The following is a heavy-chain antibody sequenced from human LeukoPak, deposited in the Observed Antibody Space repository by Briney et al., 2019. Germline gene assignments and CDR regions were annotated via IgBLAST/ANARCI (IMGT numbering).Heavy chain of an antibody. J-gene: IGHJ6*02. V-gene: IGHV3-30-3*01. D-gene: IGHD3-9*01. CDR1: GFTFSSYA. Sequence: GGSLRLSCAASGFTFSSYAMHWVRQAPGKGLEWVAVISYDGSNKYYADSVKGRFTISRDNSKNTLYLQMNSLRAEDTAVYYCAREVNDISTGYRNYYYYYGMDVWGQGTTVTVSS. CDR3: AREVNDISTGYRNYYYYYGMDV. CDR2: ISYDGSNK.